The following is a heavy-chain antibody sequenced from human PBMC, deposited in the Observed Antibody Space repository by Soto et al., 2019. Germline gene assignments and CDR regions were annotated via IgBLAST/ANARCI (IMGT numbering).Heavy chain of an antibody. CDR3: ARDFPGHGDYVKVMDV. V-gene: IGHV3-21*01. Sequence: EVQLVESGGGPVKPGGSLRLSCAASGFTFSSYSMNWVRQAPGKGLEWVSSISSSSSYIYYADSVKGRFTISRDNAKNSLYLQMNSLRAEDTAVYYCARDFPGHGDYVKVMDVWGKGTTVTVSS. CDR2: ISSSSSYI. CDR1: GFTFSSYS. J-gene: IGHJ6*04. D-gene: IGHD4-17*01.